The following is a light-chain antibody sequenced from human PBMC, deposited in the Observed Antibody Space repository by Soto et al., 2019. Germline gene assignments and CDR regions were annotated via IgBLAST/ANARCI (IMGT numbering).Light chain of an antibody. CDR1: QTIIRY. CDR2: AAS. Sequence: DIQMTQSPSSLSASVGERVTITCRASQTIIRYLNWYQQKPGRAPNLLIYAASSLQSGVPSRFSGSGSGTEFTVTISSLQPEDFATYYCQQSYSTLFTFGPGTKVEIK. CDR3: QQSYSTLFT. J-gene: IGKJ3*01. V-gene: IGKV1-39*01.